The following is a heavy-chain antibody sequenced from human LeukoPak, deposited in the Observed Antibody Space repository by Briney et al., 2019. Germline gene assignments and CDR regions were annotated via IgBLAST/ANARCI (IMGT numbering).Heavy chain of an antibody. Sequence: ASVKVSCKASGYTFTGYYMHWVRQAPGQGLEWMGWINPNSGGTNYAQKFQGRVTMTRDTSISTAYMELSRLRSDDTAVYYCARGQNYDYVWGSYRRLDDWGQGTLVTVSS. CDR2: INPNSGGT. J-gene: IGHJ4*02. CDR3: ARGQNYDYVWGSYRRLDD. D-gene: IGHD3-16*02. V-gene: IGHV1-2*02. CDR1: GYTFTGYY.